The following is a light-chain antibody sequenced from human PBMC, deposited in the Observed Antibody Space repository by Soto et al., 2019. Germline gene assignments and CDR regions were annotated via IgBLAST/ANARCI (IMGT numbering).Light chain of an antibody. CDR1: QSIGSN. CDR3: QQYNNWPPIT. CDR2: ASS. Sequence: EIVMTQSPATLSVSPGERATLSCRASQSIGSNLAWYQQKPGQAPRLVIYASSIRASDFPARFSGSGSGTEFTLTISSLQSEDSAVYYCQQYNNWPPITFGQGTRLEIK. V-gene: IGKV3-15*01. J-gene: IGKJ5*01.